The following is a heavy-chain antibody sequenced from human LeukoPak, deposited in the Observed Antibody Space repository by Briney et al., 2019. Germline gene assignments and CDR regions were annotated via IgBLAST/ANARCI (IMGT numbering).Heavy chain of an antibody. CDR3: ARDYYYDSSGYWDYYFDY. V-gene: IGHV3-23*01. CDR2: ISGSGDST. D-gene: IGHD3-22*01. CDR1: GFTFSSYA. Sequence: PGGSLRLSCVASGFTFSSYAMNWVRQAPGKGLEWVSAISGSGDSTFYADSVKGRFTISRDNSKNTLYLEMNSLRAEDTAVYYCARDYYYDSSGYWDYYFDYWGQGTLVSVSS. J-gene: IGHJ4*02.